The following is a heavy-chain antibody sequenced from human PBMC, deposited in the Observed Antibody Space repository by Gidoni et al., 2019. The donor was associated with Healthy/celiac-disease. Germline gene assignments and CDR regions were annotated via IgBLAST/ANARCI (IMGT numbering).Heavy chain of an antibody. Sequence: QVQLEQSGAEVKKPGASVKVSCKASGSTSTGYYIHWVRQAPGQGLGWMGWINPNSGGTNYAQKFQGRVTMTRDTSISTAYMELSRLRSDDTAVYYGARERIAVAGWFDPWGQGTLVTVSS. CDR2: INPNSGGT. J-gene: IGHJ5*02. CDR1: GSTSTGYY. CDR3: ARERIAVAGWFDP. D-gene: IGHD6-19*01. V-gene: IGHV1-2*02.